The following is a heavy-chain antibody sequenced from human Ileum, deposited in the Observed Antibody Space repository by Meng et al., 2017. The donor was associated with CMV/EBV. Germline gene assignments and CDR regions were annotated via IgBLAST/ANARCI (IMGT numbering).Heavy chain of an antibody. CDR2: IFFTGST. CDR1: IINTTYY. J-gene: IGHJ4*02. Sequence: IINTTYYWSWIRQHPGKGLEWIGYIFFTGSTYYNPSLKSRVTFSVDTSKNQFSLKLNSVTAADTAVYYCARLRDHISCSGGTCYYFDYWGQGTLVTVSS. V-gene: IGHV4-31*02. CDR3: ARLRDHISCSGGTCYYFDY. D-gene: IGHD2-15*01.